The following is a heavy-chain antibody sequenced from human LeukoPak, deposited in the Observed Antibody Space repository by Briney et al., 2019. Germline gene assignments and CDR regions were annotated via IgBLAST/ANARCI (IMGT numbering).Heavy chain of an antibody. V-gene: IGHV4-59*01. CDR1: GGSISSYY. CDR2: IYYSGST. Sequence: SETLSLTCTVSGGSISSYYWSWIRQPPGKGLEWIGYIYYSGSTNYNPSLKSRVTISVDTSKNQVSLNLNSVTAADTAVYYCATGSDSATSDAFDIWGQGTMVTVSS. J-gene: IGHJ3*02. D-gene: IGHD1-26*01. CDR3: ATGSDSATSDAFDI.